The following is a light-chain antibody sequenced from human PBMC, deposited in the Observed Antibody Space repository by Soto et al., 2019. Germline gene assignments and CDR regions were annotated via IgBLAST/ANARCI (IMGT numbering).Light chain of an antibody. CDR1: QIISGSY. CDR3: QQYDRSPWT. CDR2: GAS. Sequence: EIVLTQSPGTLSVSLGDRATLSCRASQIISGSYLAWYQQKPGQAPRLLFYGASNRATGIPDRFSGSGSGTDFTLTISRLEPEDFAVYCCQQYDRSPWTFGQGTKVDIK. V-gene: IGKV3-20*01. J-gene: IGKJ1*01.